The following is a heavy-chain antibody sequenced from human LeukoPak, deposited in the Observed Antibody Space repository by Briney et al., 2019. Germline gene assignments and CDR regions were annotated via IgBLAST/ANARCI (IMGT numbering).Heavy chain of an antibody. CDR2: INPNSGGT. D-gene: IGHD3-22*01. V-gene: IGHV1-2*02. Sequence: ASVKVSCKASGYTFTGYYMHWVRQAPGQGLEWMGWINPNSGGTNYAQKFQGRVTMTRDTSISTAYTELSRLRSDDTAVYYCARSAYYYDSSGYNDYWGQGTLVTVSS. J-gene: IGHJ4*02. CDR3: ARSAYYYDSSGYNDY. CDR1: GYTFTGYY.